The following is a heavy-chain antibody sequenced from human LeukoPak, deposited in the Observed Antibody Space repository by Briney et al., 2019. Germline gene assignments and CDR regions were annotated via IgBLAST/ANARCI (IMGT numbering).Heavy chain of an antibody. D-gene: IGHD1-1*01. CDR2: ISSGSSTI. CDR1: GITFNTYS. J-gene: IGHJ4*02. CDR3: VSDHTGHDDY. V-gene: IGHV3-48*04. Sequence: PGGSLRLSCAASGITFNTYSMSWVRQAPGKGLEWVSYISSGSSTIYYADSVKGRFTISRDNAKKTVSLQMNSLRAEDTAVYYCVSDHTGHDDYWGQGTLVTVSS.